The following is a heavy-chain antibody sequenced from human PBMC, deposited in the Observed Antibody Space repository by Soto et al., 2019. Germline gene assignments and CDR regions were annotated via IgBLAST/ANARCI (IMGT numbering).Heavy chain of an antibody. CDR1: GYSFTSYW. CDR2: IYPGDSDT. D-gene: IGHD6-13*01. CDR3: ARTSAAGKYYYGMDG. Sequence: PGESLKISCKGSGYSFTSYWIGWVRQMPGKGLEWMGIIYPGDSDTRYSPSFQGQVTISADKSISTAYLQWSSLKASDTAMYYCARTSAAGKYYYGMDGWGQGNTVTVSS. V-gene: IGHV5-51*01. J-gene: IGHJ6*02.